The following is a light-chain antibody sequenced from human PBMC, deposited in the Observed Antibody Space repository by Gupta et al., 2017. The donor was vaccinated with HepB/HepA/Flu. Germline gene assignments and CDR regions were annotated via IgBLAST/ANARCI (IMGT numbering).Light chain of an antibody. J-gene: IGKJ2*01. V-gene: IGKV1-17*02. CDR2: AAS. CDR1: QDIRDS. Sequence: DIQMTQSPSSLSASVGDRVTITCRASQDIRDSLGWYQQKPGKALKGLIYAASSLQSGVPSRFSGSRSGTEFILTINNLQPADFATYYCLQYYSYPFTFGQGTKLEIQ. CDR3: LQYYSYPFT.